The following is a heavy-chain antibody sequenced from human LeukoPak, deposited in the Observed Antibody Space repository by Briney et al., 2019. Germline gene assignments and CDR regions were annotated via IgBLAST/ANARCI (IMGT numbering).Heavy chain of an antibody. V-gene: IGHV3-48*03. J-gene: IGHJ4*02. D-gene: IGHD3-22*01. CDR1: GFTFSNYE. CDR3: AKDNRWGRGYYPHDY. Sequence: PGGSLTLSCAASGFTFSNYEMNWVRQAPGKGLEWVSYISSSGSTIYADSVKGRFTISRDNAKNSLYLQMNSLRAEDTAVYYCAKDNRWGRGYYPHDYWGQGTLVTVSS. CDR2: ISSSGSTI.